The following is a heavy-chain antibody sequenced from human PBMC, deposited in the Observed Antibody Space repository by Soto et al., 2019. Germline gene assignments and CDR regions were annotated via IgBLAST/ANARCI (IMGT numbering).Heavy chain of an antibody. V-gene: IGHV1-69*13. J-gene: IGHJ4*02. CDR1: GGTFSSYA. Sequence: ASVKVSCKASGGTFSSYAISWVRQAPGQGLEWMGGIIPIFGTANYAQKFQGRVTITADESTSTAYMELRSLRSDDTAVYYGATDHGDYVGNFDYWGQGTLSPSPQ. CDR2: IIPIFGTA. CDR3: ATDHGDYVGNFDY. D-gene: IGHD4-17*01.